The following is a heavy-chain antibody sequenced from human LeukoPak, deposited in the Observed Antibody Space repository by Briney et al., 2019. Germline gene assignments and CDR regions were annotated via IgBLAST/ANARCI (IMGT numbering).Heavy chain of an antibody. J-gene: IGHJ5*02. CDR2: INPNSGGT. D-gene: IGHD2-8*01. CDR3: ARDGVVLSHNWFDP. CDR1: GYTLTTYG. V-gene: IGHV1-2*02. Sequence: ASVKVSCKASGYTLTTYGISWVRQAPGQGLEWMGWINPNSGGTNYAQKFQGRVTMTRDTSISTAYMELSRLRSDDTAVYYCARDGVVLSHNWFDPWGQGTLVTVSS.